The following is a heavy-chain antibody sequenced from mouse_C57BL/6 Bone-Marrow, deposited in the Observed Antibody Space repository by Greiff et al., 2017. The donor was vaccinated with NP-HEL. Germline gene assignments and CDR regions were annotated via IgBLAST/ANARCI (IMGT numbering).Heavy chain of an antibody. CDR3: ARGIYDYGSSYGFAY. CDR1: GYTFTDYY. Sequence: VQGVESGAELVRPGASVKLSCKASGYTFTDYYINWVKQRPGQGLEWIARIYPGSGNTYYNEKFKGKATLTAEKSSSTAYMQLSSLTSEDSAVYFCARGIYDYGSSYGFAYWGQGTLVTVSA. J-gene: IGHJ3*01. D-gene: IGHD1-1*01. CDR2: IYPGSGNT. V-gene: IGHV1-76*01.